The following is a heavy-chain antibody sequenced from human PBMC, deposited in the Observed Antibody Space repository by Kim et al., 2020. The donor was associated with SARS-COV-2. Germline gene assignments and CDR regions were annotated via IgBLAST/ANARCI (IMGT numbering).Heavy chain of an antibody. J-gene: IGHJ5*02. D-gene: IGHD3-22*01. V-gene: IGHV5-10-1*01. CDR1: GYSFTSYW. CDR3: ARLNTRIYYYDSSGSFDP. Sequence: GESLKISCKGSGYSFTSYWISWVRQMPGKGLEWMGRIDPSDSYTNYSPSFQGHVTISADKSISTAYLQWSSLKASDTAMYYCARLNTRIYYYDSSGSFDPWGQGTLVTVSS. CDR2: IDPSDSYT.